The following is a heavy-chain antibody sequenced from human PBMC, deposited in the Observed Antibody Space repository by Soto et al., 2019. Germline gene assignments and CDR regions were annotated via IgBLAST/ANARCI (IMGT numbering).Heavy chain of an antibody. J-gene: IGHJ4*02. CDR2: FDPEDGET. D-gene: IGHD1-20*01. V-gene: IGHV1-24*01. Sequence: GASVKVSCKVSGYALTELSMHWVRQAPGKGLEWMGGFDPEDGETIYAQKFQGRVTMTEDTSTDTAYMELSSLRSEDTAVYYCATFGLYNWKPFDYWGQGTLVTVSS. CDR1: GYALTELS. CDR3: ATFGLYNWKPFDY.